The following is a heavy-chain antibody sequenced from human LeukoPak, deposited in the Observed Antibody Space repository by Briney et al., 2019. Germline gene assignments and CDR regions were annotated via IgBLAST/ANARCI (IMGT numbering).Heavy chain of an antibody. J-gene: IGHJ4*02. D-gene: IGHD1-1*01. CDR3: ARGASTGTSYGNFDY. Sequence: SETLSLTCTVSGGSISSYYWSWIRQPPGKGLEWIGNIYYSGNTNYNPSLKSRVTISVDTSKNQFSLNLSSVTAADTAVYYCARGASTGTSYGNFDYWGQGTLVTVSS. CDR2: IYYSGNT. CDR1: GGSISSYY. V-gene: IGHV4-59*01.